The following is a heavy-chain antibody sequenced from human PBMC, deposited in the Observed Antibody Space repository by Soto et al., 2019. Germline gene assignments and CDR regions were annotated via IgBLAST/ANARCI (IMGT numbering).Heavy chain of an antibody. CDR1: GYTFTSYD. Sequence: QVQLVQSGAEVKKPGASVKVSCKASGYTFTSYDINWVRQATGQGLEWMGWMNPNSGNTGYAQKFQGRVTMTRNTSISTAYMELSSLRSEDTAVYYCARSGCYGPTDDYYYYCMDVWGQGTTVTVSS. D-gene: IGHD6-19*01. V-gene: IGHV1-8*01. J-gene: IGHJ6*02. CDR3: ARSGCYGPTDDYYYYCMDV. CDR2: MNPNSGNT.